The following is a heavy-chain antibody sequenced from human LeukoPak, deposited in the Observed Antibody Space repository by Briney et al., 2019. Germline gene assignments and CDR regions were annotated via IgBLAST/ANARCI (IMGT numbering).Heavy chain of an antibody. D-gene: IGHD3-10*01. CDR3: AREANRGELDY. V-gene: IGHV1-2*02. CDR1: GYSFTGHY. Sequence: ASVKVSCKASGYSFTGHYMHWVRQAPGQGLEWMGWINPKSGGTNYAQKFQGRVTMTRGTSISTAYMELSRLRSDDTAVYYCAREANRGELDYWGQGTLVTVSS. J-gene: IGHJ4*02. CDR2: INPKSGGT.